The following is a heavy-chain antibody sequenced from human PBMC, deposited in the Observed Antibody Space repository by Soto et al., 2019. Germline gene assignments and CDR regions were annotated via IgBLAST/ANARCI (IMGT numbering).Heavy chain of an antibody. CDR1: GYTFTSYG. Sequence: ASVKVSCKASGYTFTSYGISWVRQAPGQGLEWMGWISAYNGNTNYAQKLQGRVTMTTDTSTSTAYMELRSLRSDDTAVYYCARDQGAAAGRYYYGMDVWGQGTTVNVSS. D-gene: IGHD6-13*01. V-gene: IGHV1-18*01. CDR2: ISAYNGNT. CDR3: ARDQGAAAGRYYYGMDV. J-gene: IGHJ6*02.